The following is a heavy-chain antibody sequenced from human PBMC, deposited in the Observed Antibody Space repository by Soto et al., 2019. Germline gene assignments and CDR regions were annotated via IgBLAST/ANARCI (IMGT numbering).Heavy chain of an antibody. CDR3: ARRTVAYPYYYGMDV. J-gene: IGHJ6*02. CDR1: GGTFSSYA. V-gene: IGHV1-69*06. CDR2: IIPIFGTA. D-gene: IGHD3-16*01. Sequence: GSSVKVSCKASGGTFSSYAISWVRQAPGQGLEWMGGIIPIFGTANYAQKFQGRVTITADKSKSKAYMELSRLRSEDTAVYYCARRTVAYPYYYGMDVWRQGTKVTVS.